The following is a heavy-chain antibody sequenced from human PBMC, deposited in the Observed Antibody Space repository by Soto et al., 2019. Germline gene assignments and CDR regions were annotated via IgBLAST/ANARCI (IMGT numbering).Heavy chain of an antibody. CDR3: SRMEGG. Sequence: EEQLVESGGGLVQPGGSLRLSSAASGFTFSEHYMEWVRQAPGKGLEWVARSRNEAKSYSTDYAASVKGRFTVSRDLSMNSLYLQMNNLKTEDTAVYYCSRMEGGWGQGTLVTVSS. J-gene: IGHJ4*02. CDR2: SRNEAKSYST. D-gene: IGHD1-26*01. V-gene: IGHV3-72*01. CDR1: GFTFSEHY.